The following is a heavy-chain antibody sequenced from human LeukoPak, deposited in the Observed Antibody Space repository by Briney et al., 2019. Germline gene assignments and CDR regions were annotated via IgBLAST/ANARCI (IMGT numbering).Heavy chain of an antibody. CDR3: AREGGTGAADDYNDY. CDR2: INPSGGST. V-gene: IGHV1-46*01. D-gene: IGHD1-26*01. Sequence: ASVKVSCKASGYTFTSYYMHWVRQAPGQGLEWMGIINPSGGSTSYAQKFQGRVTMTRDTSTSTVYMELSRLRSEDTAVYYCAREGGTGAADDYNDYWGQGTLVTVSS. J-gene: IGHJ4*02. CDR1: GYTFTSYY.